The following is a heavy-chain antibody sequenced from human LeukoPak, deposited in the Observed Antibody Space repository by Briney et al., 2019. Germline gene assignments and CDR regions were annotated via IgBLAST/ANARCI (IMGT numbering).Heavy chain of an antibody. Sequence: SETLSLTCTVSGGSISSYYWSWIRQPPGKGLEWFGYIYYSGSTNYKSPLKSRVTMSGDTSKNQFSLELRSVTAADTAVYYCARHAESGYDRFDLWGQGTLVTVSS. J-gene: IGHJ5*02. CDR1: GGSISSYY. CDR2: IYYSGST. V-gene: IGHV4-59*08. D-gene: IGHD5-12*01. CDR3: ARHAESGYDRFDL.